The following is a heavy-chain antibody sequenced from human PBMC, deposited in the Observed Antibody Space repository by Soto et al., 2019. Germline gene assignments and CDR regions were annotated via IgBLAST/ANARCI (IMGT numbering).Heavy chain of an antibody. Sequence: PSETLSLSCAASGFTFSNYAMAWVRQAPGKGLEWVSAISGTTGHAFYADSVKDRFTISRDNSKNTLYLQMDSLRAEDTAVYHCARAPSEYIWGSYLRYYEYWGQGTLVTVSS. CDR3: ARAPSEYIWGSYLRYYEY. CDR2: ISGTTGHA. CDR1: GFTFSNYA. J-gene: IGHJ4*02. D-gene: IGHD3-16*01. V-gene: IGHV3-23*01.